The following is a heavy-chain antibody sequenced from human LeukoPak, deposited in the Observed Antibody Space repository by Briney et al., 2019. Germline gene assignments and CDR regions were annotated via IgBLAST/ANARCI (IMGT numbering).Heavy chain of an antibody. Sequence: GGSLRLSCAPPGLTLSQSYMTWVRQAPGEGLEWGYVIYSEGRTGYTDSVEGRFTISRDNSKNMVFLQMNSLRAEDTGVYYCARDEYYYTSGLYYWGQGTLVTVAS. D-gene: IGHD3-3*01. CDR2: IYSEGRT. CDR1: GLTLSQSY. CDR3: ARDEYYYTSGLYY. J-gene: IGHJ1*01. V-gene: IGHV3-53*01.